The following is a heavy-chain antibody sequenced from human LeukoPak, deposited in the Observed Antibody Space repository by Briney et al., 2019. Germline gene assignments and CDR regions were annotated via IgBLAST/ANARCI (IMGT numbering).Heavy chain of an antibody. CDR1: GYTFTSYY. Sequence: ASVKVSCKASGYTFTSYYMHWVRQAPGQGLEWMGIINPSGGSTSYAQKFQGRVTMTSNTSISTVYMELSSLRSEDTAVYYCTTIVYYYDSTGYYYYYYMDVWGKGTTVTISS. CDR3: TTIVYYYDSTGYYYYYYMDV. V-gene: IGHV1-46*01. J-gene: IGHJ6*03. CDR2: INPSGGST. D-gene: IGHD3-22*01.